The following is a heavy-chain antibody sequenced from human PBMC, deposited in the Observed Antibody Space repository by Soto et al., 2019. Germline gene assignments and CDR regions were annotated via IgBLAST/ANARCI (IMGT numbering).Heavy chain of an antibody. V-gene: IGHV4-34*01. CDR1: GGSFSGYY. Sequence: SETLSLTCAVYGGSFSGYYWSWIRQPPGKGLEWIGEINHSGSTNYNPSLKSRVTISVDTSKNQFSLKLSSVTAADTAVYYCARGGTIFGVVIINFFDYWGQGTLVTVSS. J-gene: IGHJ4*02. CDR2: INHSGST. D-gene: IGHD3-3*01. CDR3: ARGGTIFGVVIINFFDY.